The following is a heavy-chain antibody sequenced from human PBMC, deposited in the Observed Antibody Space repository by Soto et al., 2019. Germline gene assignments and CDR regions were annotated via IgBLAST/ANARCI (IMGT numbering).Heavy chain of an antibody. D-gene: IGHD6-13*01. Sequence: PGESLKISCKGSGFSITTYWIGWVRLMPGKGLEWMGIIYPGDSDTRYSPSFQGQVTISADKSISTAYLQWSSLKASDTAIYYCARTSAAGKYYYGMDVWGQGTTVTVSS. CDR1: GFSITTYW. CDR3: ARTSAAGKYYYGMDV. V-gene: IGHV5-51*01. CDR2: IYPGDSDT. J-gene: IGHJ6*02.